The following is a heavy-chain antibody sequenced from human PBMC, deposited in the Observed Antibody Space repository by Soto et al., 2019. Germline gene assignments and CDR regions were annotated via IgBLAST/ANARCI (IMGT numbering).Heavy chain of an antibody. J-gene: IGHJ4*02. CDR2: MNPNSGNT. D-gene: IGHD6-13*01. CDR1: GYTFTSYD. V-gene: IGHV1-8*01. CDR3: ARAPLEEAAAAPYYFDY. Sequence: ASVKVSCKASGYTFTSYDINWVRQATGQGLEWMGWMNPNSGNTGYAQKFQGRVTMTRNTSISTAYMELSSLRSEDTAVYYCARAPLEEAAAAPYYFDYWGQGTLVTVSS.